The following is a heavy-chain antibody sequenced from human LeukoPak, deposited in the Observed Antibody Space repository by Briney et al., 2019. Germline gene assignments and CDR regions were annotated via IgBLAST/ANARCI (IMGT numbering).Heavy chain of an antibody. CDR2: LSYSGST. CDR1: GGSISSSSYY. CDR3: ARHVHSSTWADYYGMDV. V-gene: IGHV4-39*01. D-gene: IGHD6-13*01. Sequence: SETLSLTCTVSGGSISSSSYYWGWIRQPPGKGLEWIGSLSYSGSTYYNPSLRSRITISVDTSKNQFSLSLSSVTVADTAVYYCARHVHSSTWADYYGMDVWGQGTTVTVSS. J-gene: IGHJ6*02.